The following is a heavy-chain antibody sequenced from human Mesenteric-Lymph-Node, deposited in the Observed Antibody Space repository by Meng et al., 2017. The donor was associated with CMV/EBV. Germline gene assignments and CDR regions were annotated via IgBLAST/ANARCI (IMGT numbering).Heavy chain of an antibody. D-gene: IGHD3-10*01. V-gene: IGHV3-11*01. CDR2: ISSSGSTI. CDR3: ARDWYGSGSYYRIIGY. CDR1: GFTFSDYY. J-gene: IGHJ4*02. Sequence: SGFTFSDYYMSWIRQAPGKGLEWVSYISSSGSTIYYADSVKGRFTISRDNAKNSLYLQMNSLRAEDTAVYYCARDWYGSGSYYRIIGYWGQGTLVTVSS.